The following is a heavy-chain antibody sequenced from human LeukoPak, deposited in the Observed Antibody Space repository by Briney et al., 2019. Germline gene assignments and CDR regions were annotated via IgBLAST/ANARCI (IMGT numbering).Heavy chain of an antibody. J-gene: IGHJ4*02. Sequence: QTGGSLRLSCAASGFTFSSYAVSWVRQAPGKGLEWVSAISGSGGSTYYADSVKGRFTISRDNSKNTLYLQMNSLRAEDTAVYYCAKSATYCSSTSCYPYYFDYWGQGTLVTVSS. CDR2: ISGSGGST. V-gene: IGHV3-23*01. D-gene: IGHD2-2*01. CDR3: AKSATYCSSTSCYPYYFDY. CDR1: GFTFSSYA.